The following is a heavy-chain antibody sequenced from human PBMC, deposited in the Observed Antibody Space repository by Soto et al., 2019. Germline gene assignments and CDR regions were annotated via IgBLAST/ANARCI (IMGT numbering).Heavy chain of an antibody. CDR1: GGTFSTYS. D-gene: IGHD7-27*01. CDR2: IIPIFGAA. J-gene: IGHJ4*02. V-gene: IGHV1-69*01. Sequence: QVQVVQSGAEVKQPGSSVKVSCKVSGGTFSTYSISWVRQAPGQGLEWVGGIIPIFGAAKHAQKFQGRVTITADDYTSTVDMEMSGLRREDTAVYFCVRDGDRARARQWGQETLVIASS. CDR3: VRDGDRARARQ.